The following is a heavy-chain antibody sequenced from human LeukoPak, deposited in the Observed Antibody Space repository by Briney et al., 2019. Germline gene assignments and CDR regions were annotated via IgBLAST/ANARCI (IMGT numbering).Heavy chain of an antibody. CDR2: ITASGTAM. J-gene: IGHJ4*02. D-gene: IGHD1-26*01. CDR1: GFTFSSYA. V-gene: IGHV3-48*02. CDR3: ASSGSYRFDY. Sequence: PGGSLRLSCAASGFTFSSYAMSWVRQAPGKGLEWVSHITASGTAMFYADSVKGRFTISRDNAKNSLYLQMNSLRDEDTAVYYCASSGSYRFDYWGREPWSPSPQ.